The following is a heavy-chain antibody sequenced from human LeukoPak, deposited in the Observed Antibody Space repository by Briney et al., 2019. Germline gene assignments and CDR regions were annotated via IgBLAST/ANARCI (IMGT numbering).Heavy chain of an antibody. Sequence: SVKVSCKASGGTFSSYAISWVRQAPGQGLEWMGGIIPIFGIANYAQKFQGRVTITADKSTSTAYMELSSLRSEDTAVYYCAREDMVRGVMSDYWGQGTLVTVSS. CDR3: AREDMVRGVMSDY. V-gene: IGHV1-69*10. CDR1: GGTFSSYA. CDR2: IIPIFGIA. J-gene: IGHJ4*02. D-gene: IGHD3-10*01.